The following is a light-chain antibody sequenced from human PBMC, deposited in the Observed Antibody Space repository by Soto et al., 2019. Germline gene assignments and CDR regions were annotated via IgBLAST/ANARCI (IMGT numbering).Light chain of an antibody. CDR1: SSDVGAYKY. CDR2: EVT. J-gene: IGLJ3*02. V-gene: IGLV2-8*01. CDR3: TSYLGNVILV. Sequence: QSALTQPPSASGSPGQSVTISCTGTSSDVGAYKYVSWYQQYPGKAPKLMIYEVTKRPSGVPDRFSGSKSGNTASLTVSGLQAEYESDYYCTSYLGNVILVFGGGTNRTVL.